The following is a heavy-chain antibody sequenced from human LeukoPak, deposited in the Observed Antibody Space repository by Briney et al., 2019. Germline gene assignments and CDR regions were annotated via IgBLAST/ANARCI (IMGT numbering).Heavy chain of an antibody. D-gene: IGHD3-10*01. CDR2: IKLDGSEK. CDR3: ARDGFGSGSHDY. CDR1: GFTFTNYW. J-gene: IGHJ4*02. V-gene: IGHV3-7*04. Sequence: GGSLRLSCAASGFTFTNYWMTWVRQGPGKGLEWVANIKLDGSEKSYGDSVKGRFTISRDNAKNSLYLQMNSLRAEDTAVYHCARDGFGSGSHDYWGQGTLVTVSS.